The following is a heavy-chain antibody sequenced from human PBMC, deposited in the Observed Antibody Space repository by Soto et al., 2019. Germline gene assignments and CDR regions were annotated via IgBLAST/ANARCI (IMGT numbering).Heavy chain of an antibody. CDR2: ISADNGNT. V-gene: IGHV1-18*01. CDR3: ASDGYFDY. J-gene: IGHJ4*02. Sequence: QVPLVQSGAEVEKPGASVKVSCNASGFTFTSYGIGWVRQAPGQGLEWMGWISADNGNTNYAQKLQGRVTMTTDTSTTTANMELRSLRSDATAVYYYASDGYFDYWGQGTLFTVSS. CDR1: GFTFTSYG.